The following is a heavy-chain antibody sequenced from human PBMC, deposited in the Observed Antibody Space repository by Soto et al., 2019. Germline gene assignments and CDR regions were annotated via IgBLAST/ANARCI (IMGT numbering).Heavy chain of an antibody. CDR3: VKDRSLAVPDVYYFDY. CDR2: ILIHVGTT. J-gene: IGHJ4*02. Sequence: PGASRRRSWSASGFTFNNYVMHLGRQAPGKGLEFVSAILIHVGTTYYADSVRGRFTISRDNSKNTRYLQMSSLRADDTAVYYCVKDRSLAVPDVYYFDYWGQGTLVTVSS. D-gene: IGHD6-19*01. V-gene: IGHV3-64D*06. CDR1: GFTFNNYV.